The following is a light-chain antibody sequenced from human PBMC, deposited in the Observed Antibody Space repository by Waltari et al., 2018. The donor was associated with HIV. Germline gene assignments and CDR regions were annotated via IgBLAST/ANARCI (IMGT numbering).Light chain of an antibody. V-gene: IGLV6-57*03. CDR3: QSFETGTQV. Sequence: KFMLTQPHSMSESPGKTVTISCTRTSGSIDSNYVQWFQQRPGSAPTTVIFDDDRRPSGVPARFSGSIDKSSNSASLTISGLRREDEADYYCQSFETGTQVFGGGTKLTVL. CDR2: DDD. CDR1: SGSIDSNY. J-gene: IGLJ3*02.